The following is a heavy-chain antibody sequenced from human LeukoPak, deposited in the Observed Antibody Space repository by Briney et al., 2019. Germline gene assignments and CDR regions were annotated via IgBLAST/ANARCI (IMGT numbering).Heavy chain of an antibody. J-gene: IGHJ5*02. Sequence: PGGSLRLPCAASGFTFSSYAMSWVRQAPGKGLEWVPAISGSGGSTYYADSVKGRFTISRDNSKDTLYLQMNSLRAEDTAVYYCANQQGYCSSTSCFYNWFDPWGQGTLVTVSA. D-gene: IGHD2-2*01. CDR2: ISGSGGST. V-gene: IGHV3-23*01. CDR1: GFTFSSYA. CDR3: ANQQGYCSSTSCFYNWFDP.